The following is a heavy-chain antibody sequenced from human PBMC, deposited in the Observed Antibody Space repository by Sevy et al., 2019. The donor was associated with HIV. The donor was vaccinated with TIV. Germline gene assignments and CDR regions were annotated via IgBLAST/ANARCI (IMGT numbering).Heavy chain of an antibody. V-gene: IGHV1-24*01. CDR3: ASAREYYEDNSGYLDY. Sequence: ASVKVSCKVSGYTLTKLSMHWVRQAPGKGLEWMGRFDPEDGETIYGQKFQGSVTMTEDTSTDTAYMELSSLRYEDTAGYYCASAREYYEDNSGYLDYWGQGTLVTVSS. J-gene: IGHJ4*02. CDR2: FDPEDGET. CDR1: GYTLTKLS. D-gene: IGHD3-22*01.